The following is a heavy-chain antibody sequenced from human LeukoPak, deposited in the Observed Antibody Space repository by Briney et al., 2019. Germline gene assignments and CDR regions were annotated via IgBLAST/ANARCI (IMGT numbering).Heavy chain of an antibody. J-gene: IGHJ4*02. V-gene: IGHV4-34*01. CDR1: GGSFSGYY. Sequence: SETLSLICAVYGGSFSGYYWSWIRQPPGKGLEWIGEINHSGSTNYNPSLKSRVTISVDTSKNQFSLKLSSVTAADTAVYYCARGGYCSSTSCHVDYWGQGTLVTVSS. CDR3: ARGGYCSSTSCHVDY. D-gene: IGHD2-2*01. CDR2: INHSGST.